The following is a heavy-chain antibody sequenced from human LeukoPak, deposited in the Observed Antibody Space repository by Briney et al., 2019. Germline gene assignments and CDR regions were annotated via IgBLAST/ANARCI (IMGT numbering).Heavy chain of an antibody. V-gene: IGHV3-21*04. CDR2: ISSSSSYI. J-gene: IGHJ4*02. D-gene: IGHD6-13*01. Sequence: GGSLRLSCAASGFTFSSYSMNWVRQAPGKGLEWVSSISSSSSYIYYADSVKGRFTISRDNAKNSLYLQMNSLRAEDTALYYCARKGPGSSLYFDYWGQGTLVTVSS. CDR3: ARKGPGSSLYFDY. CDR1: GFTFSSYS.